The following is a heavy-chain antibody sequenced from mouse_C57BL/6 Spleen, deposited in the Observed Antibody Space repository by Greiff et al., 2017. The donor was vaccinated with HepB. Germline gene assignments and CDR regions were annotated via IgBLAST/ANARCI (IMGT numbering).Heavy chain of an antibody. Sequence: EVQLQESGPGLVKPSQSLSLTCSVTGYSITSGYYWNWIRQFPGNKLEWMGYISYDGSNNYNPSLKNRISITRDTSKNQFFLKLNSVTTEDTATYYCARLSYDVGYYIDYWGQGTTLTVSS. J-gene: IGHJ2*01. V-gene: IGHV3-6*01. CDR1: GYSITSGYY. D-gene: IGHD2-12*01. CDR2: ISYDGSN. CDR3: ARLSYDVGYYIDY.